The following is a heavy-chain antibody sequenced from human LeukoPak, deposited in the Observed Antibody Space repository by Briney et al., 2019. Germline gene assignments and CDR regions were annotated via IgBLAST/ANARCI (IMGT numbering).Heavy chain of an antibody. CDR1: GGTFSSYA. Sequence: SVKVSCKASGGTFSSYAISWVRQAPGQGLEWMGRIIPILGIANYAQKFQGRVTITADKSTSTAYMELSSLRSEDTAVYYCARNPYSSGWYGNYWGQGTLVTVSS. CDR2: IIPILGIA. CDR3: ARNPYSSGWYGNY. J-gene: IGHJ4*02. D-gene: IGHD6-19*01. V-gene: IGHV1-69*04.